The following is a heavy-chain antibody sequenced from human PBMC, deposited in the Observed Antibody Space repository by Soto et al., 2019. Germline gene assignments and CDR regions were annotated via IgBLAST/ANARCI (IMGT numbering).Heavy chain of an antibody. CDR1: GGPFISYA. V-gene: IGHV1-69*06. CDR2: IIPIFGTA. J-gene: IGHJ6*02. D-gene: IGHD3-16*01. CDR3: SSPTYASRYYYGMDV. Sequence: VKVSCKASGGPFISYASSWVRQDPGQGLEWMGGIIPIFGTANYAQKFQGRVTITADKSTSTAYMELSSLRSEDTAVYYCSSPTYASRYYYGMDVWGQGTTVTVSS.